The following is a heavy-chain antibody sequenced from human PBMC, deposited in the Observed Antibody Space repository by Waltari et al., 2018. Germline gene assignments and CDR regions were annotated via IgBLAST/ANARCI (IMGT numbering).Heavy chain of an antibody. CDR2: CDPEDGET. J-gene: IGHJ4*02. V-gene: IGHV1-24*01. CDR1: GYTLTELT. D-gene: IGHD3-22*01. Sequence: QVQLVQSGAEVKKPGASVKVSCKVSGYTLTELTMHWVRQAPGKGLEWMGGCDPEDGETIYAQKFQGRVTMTEDTSTDTAYMELSSLRSEDTAVYYCATDFMIVAPTSRGRREYYFDYWGQGTLVTVSS. CDR3: ATDFMIVAPTSRGRREYYFDY.